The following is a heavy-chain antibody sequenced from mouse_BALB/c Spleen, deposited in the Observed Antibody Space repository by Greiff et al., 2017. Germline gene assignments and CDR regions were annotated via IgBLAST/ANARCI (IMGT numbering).Heavy chain of an antibody. CDR1: GDSITSGY. V-gene: IGHV3-8*02. D-gene: IGHD1-1*01. J-gene: IGHJ3*01. CDR2: ISYSGST. CDR3: ARAYYYGSSPFAY. Sequence: EVQLQESGPSLVKPSQTLSLTCSVTGDSITSGYWNWIRKFPGNKLEYMGYISYSGSTYYNPSLKSRISITRDTSKNQYYLQLNSVTTEDTATDYCARAYYYGSSPFAYWGQGTLVTVSA.